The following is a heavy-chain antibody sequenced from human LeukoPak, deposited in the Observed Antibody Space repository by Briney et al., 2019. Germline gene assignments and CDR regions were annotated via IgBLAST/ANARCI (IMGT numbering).Heavy chain of an antibody. J-gene: IGHJ4*02. V-gene: IGHV1-2*02. Sequence: ASVKVSCTASGYTFTGYYMHWVRQAPGQGLEWMGWINPNSGGTNYAQKFQGRVTMTRDTSISTAYMELSRLRSDDTAVYYCARVRPWELNFDYWGQGTLVTVSS. CDR3: ARVRPWELNFDY. CDR1: GYTFTGYY. CDR2: INPNSGGT. D-gene: IGHD1-26*01.